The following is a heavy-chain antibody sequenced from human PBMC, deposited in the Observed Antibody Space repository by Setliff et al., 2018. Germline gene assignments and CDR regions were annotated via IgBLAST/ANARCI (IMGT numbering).Heavy chain of an antibody. J-gene: IGHJ5*02. Sequence: PGGSLRLSCAASGFTFSSYSMNWVRQAPGKGLEWVSYISSSSSTIYYADSVKGRFTISRDNAKNSLYLQMNSLRAKDTAVYYCARLPSKRIHYNFWSGSYNWFDPWGQGTLVTVS. CDR2: ISSSSSTI. D-gene: IGHD3-3*01. CDR1: GFTFSSYS. V-gene: IGHV3-48*04. CDR3: ARLPSKRIHYNFWSGSYNWFDP.